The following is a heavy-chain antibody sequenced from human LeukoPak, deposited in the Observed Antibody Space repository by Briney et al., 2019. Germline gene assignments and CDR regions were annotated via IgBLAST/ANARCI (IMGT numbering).Heavy chain of an antibody. Sequence: SQTLSLTCAISGDSVSSSSAAWNWLRQTPSRGLEWLGRTYYRSKWYSYYGASVKSRITINPDTSKNQFSLQLNSVTPEDTAVYYCARGAAGAIDYWGQGTLVTVSS. CDR2: TYYRSKWYS. V-gene: IGHV6-1*01. J-gene: IGHJ4*02. CDR1: GDSVSSSSAA. D-gene: IGHD6-13*01. CDR3: ARGAAGAIDY.